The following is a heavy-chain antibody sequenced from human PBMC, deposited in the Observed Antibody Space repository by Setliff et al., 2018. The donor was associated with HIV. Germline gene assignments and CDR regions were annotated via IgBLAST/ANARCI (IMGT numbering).Heavy chain of an antibody. CDR3: ARRSAKSSFLYFDY. D-gene: IGHD3-16*02. Sequence: SETLSLTCTVSGDSINGYYWSWFRQPPGRGLEWIGYIYSSGTTKYNPSLKSRVTILVATSKNQFSLRLSSVTAADTAVYYCARRSAKSSFLYFDYWGQGTLVTVSS. CDR1: GDSINGYY. CDR2: IYSSGTT. J-gene: IGHJ4*02. V-gene: IGHV4-59*08.